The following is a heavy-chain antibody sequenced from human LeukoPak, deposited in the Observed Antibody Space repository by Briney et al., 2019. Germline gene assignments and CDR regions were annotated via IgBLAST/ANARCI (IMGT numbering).Heavy chain of an antibody. D-gene: IGHD1-7*01. Sequence: ASVKVSCKTSGYTFTSLYMHWVRQAPGQGLEWMGIINPSGGSTSYAQKFQGRVTMTRDTSTSTVYMELSSLRSEDTAVYYCARSNYVGPPFDYWGQGTLVTVSS. CDR1: GYTFTSLY. CDR3: ARSNYVGPPFDY. CDR2: INPSGGST. V-gene: IGHV1-46*01. J-gene: IGHJ4*02.